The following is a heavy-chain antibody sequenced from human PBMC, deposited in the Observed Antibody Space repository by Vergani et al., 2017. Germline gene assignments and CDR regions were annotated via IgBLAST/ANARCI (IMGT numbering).Heavy chain of an antibody. CDR3: ASMTYDVWSGYYLDNWFDP. J-gene: IGHJ5*02. CDR1: GFTFSSYA. D-gene: IGHD3-3*01. V-gene: IGHV3-48*03. Sequence: EVQLLESGGGLVQPGGSLRLSCAASGFTFSSYAMSWVRQAPGKGLEWVSYISSSGSTIYYADSVKGRFTISRDNAKNSLYLQMNSLRAEDTAVYYCASMTYDVWSGYYLDNWFDPWGQGTLVTVSS. CDR2: ISSSGSTI.